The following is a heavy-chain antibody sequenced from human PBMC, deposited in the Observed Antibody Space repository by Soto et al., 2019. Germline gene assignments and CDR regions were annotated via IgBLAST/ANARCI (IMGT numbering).Heavy chain of an antibody. CDR2: ISSSSSYI. Sequence: EVQLVESGGGLVKPGGSLRLSCAASGFTFSSYSMNWVRQAPGKGLEWVSSISSSSSYIYYADSVKGRFTIPRDNAKNSLYLQMNSLRAEDTAVYYCARDLETGIAATDYGMDVWGQGTTVTVSS. V-gene: IGHV3-21*01. D-gene: IGHD6-13*01. CDR1: GFTFSSYS. J-gene: IGHJ6*02. CDR3: ARDLETGIAATDYGMDV.